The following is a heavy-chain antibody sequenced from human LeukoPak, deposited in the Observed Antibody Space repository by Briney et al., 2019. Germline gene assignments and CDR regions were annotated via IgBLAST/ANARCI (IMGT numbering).Heavy chain of an antibody. J-gene: IGHJ4*02. D-gene: IGHD2-15*01. CDR3: ARARICGGSSCYSRGFDY. Sequence: GGSLRLSCAASGFTFSSYAMSWVRQAPGMGLEWVSSISGSSSYIFYADSVKGRFTISRDSAKNSLYLQMNSLRVEDTAVYYCARARICGGSSCYSRGFDYWGQGTLVTVSS. V-gene: IGHV3-21*01. CDR1: GFTFSSYA. CDR2: ISGSSSYI.